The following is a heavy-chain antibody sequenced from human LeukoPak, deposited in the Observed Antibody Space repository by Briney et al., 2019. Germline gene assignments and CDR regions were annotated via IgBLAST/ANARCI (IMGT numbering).Heavy chain of an antibody. CDR3: ARDKGGSHNGFDP. D-gene: IGHD1-26*01. V-gene: IGHV1-18*01. CDR1: GYTFTSYG. CDR2: ISVYNGIT. J-gene: IGHJ5*02. Sequence: GGSVKVSCKASGYTFTSYGISWVRQAPGQGPEWMGWISVYNGITNYAQRLQGRVTMTTDTSTSTAYMELRSLRSDDTAVYYCARDKGGSHNGFDPWGQGTLVTVAS.